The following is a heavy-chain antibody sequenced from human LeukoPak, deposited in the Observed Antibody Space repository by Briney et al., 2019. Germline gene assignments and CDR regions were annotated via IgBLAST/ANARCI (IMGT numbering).Heavy chain of an antibody. D-gene: IGHD4-17*01. Sequence: GRSLRLSCAASGSTFSSYGMHWVRQAPGKGLEWVAVISYDGSNKYYADSVKGRFTVSRDNSKNTLNLQMNSLRAEDTAVYYCAKDMDHDYDDYGFDYWGQGTLVTVSS. V-gene: IGHV3-30*18. J-gene: IGHJ4*02. CDR1: GSTFSSYG. CDR3: AKDMDHDYDDYGFDY. CDR2: ISYDGSNK.